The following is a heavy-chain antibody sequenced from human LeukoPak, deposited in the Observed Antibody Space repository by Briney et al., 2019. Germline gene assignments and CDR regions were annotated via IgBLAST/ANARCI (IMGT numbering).Heavy chain of an antibody. CDR3: AKEDVVVITIRYFQH. V-gene: IGHV3-30*18. CDR2: ISYDGSNK. J-gene: IGHJ1*01. CDR1: GFTFSSYG. Sequence: PGGSLRLSCAASGFTFSSYGMHWVRQAPGKGLEWVAVISYDGSNKYYADSVKGRFTISRDNSKNTLYLQMNSLRTEDTAVYYFAKEDVVVITIRYFQHWGQGTLVTVSS. D-gene: IGHD3-22*01.